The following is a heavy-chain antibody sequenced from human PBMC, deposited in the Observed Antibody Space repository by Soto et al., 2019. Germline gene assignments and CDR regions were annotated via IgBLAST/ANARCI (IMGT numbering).Heavy chain of an antibody. V-gene: IGHV4-34*01. CDR2: INHSGST. Sequence: QVQLQQWGAGLLKPSETLSLTCAVYGGSFSGYYWSWIRQPPGKGLEWIGEINHSGSTNYNPSLKSRVTISVDTSKKQFSLKLSSVTAADTAVYYCARLHDFWSGYRRNWYFDLWGRGTLVTVSS. CDR1: GGSFSGYY. CDR3: ARLHDFWSGYRRNWYFDL. J-gene: IGHJ2*01. D-gene: IGHD3-3*01.